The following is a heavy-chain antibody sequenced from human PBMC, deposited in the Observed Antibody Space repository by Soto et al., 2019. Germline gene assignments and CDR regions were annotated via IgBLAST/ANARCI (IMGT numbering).Heavy chain of an antibody. CDR1: GFTFSTYA. CDR2: ITGSGGAT. V-gene: IGHV3-23*01. Sequence: GSLRLSCEASGFTFSTYAMNWVRQAPGKGLEWVSTITGSGGATYYADSVKGRFSISRDNSKNTLYLQMNSLRAEDAAVYYCAKYPPDYDFWSGYHSRFDYWGQGALVTVSS. J-gene: IGHJ4*02. CDR3: AKYPPDYDFWSGYHSRFDY. D-gene: IGHD3-3*01.